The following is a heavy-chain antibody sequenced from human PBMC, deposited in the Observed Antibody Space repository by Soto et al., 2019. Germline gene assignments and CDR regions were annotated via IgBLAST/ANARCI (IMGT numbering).Heavy chain of an antibody. CDR1: GFTFSNYG. CDR3: AKDHLMTTVTTVGY. V-gene: IGHV3-30*18. D-gene: IGHD4-17*01. Sequence: QVQLVESGGGVVQPGRSLRLSCAASGFTFSNYGMHWVRQAPGKGLEWVAVISYDERNKYYADSVKGRFTISRDNSKNTLYLQMNSLRAEDTAVYYCAKDHLMTTVTTVGYWGLGTLVTVSS. J-gene: IGHJ4*02. CDR2: ISYDERNK.